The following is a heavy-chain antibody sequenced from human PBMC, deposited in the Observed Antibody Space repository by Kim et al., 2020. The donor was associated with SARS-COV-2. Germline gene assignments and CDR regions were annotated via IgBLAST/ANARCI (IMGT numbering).Heavy chain of an antibody. V-gene: IGHV4-31*03. J-gene: IGHJ2*01. CDR1: GGSISSGGYY. D-gene: IGHD3-16*01. CDR3: ASSWGATGIRSHSYWYFDL. CDR2: IYYSGST. Sequence: SETLSLTCTVSGGSISSGGYYWSWIRQHPGKGLEWIGYIYYSGSTYYNPSLKSRVTISVDTSKNQFSLKLSSVTAADTAVYYCASSWGATGIRSHSYWYFDLWGRGTLVTVSS.